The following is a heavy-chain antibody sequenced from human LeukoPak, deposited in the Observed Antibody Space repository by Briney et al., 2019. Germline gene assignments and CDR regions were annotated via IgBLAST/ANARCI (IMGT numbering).Heavy chain of an antibody. CDR1: GGSFIGYY. J-gene: IGHJ4*02. V-gene: IGHV4-34*01. CDR3: SRFRGYSYGY. D-gene: IGHD5-18*01. CDR2: INHSGST. Sequence: SETLSLTCAAYGGSFIGYYWSWIRQLPGKGLEWIGVINHSGSTNSNPPLKSRVTIPVAHSMTPFSLQLSFWPAADTLVYYSSRFRGYSYGYWGQGTELSVSS.